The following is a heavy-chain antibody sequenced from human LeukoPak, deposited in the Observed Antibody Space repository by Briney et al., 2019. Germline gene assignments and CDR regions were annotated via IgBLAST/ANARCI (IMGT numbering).Heavy chain of an antibody. CDR1: GGSFSGYY. J-gene: IGHJ6*02. D-gene: IGHD6-13*01. Sequence: LSETLSLTCAVYGGSFSGYYWSWIRQPPGKGLEWIGEINHSGSTNYNPSLKSRVTISVDTSKNQFSLKLSSVTAADTAVYYCARVPKYSSTKYYYYYYGMDVWGQGTTVTVSS. CDR2: INHSGST. CDR3: ARVPKYSSTKYYYYYYGMDV. V-gene: IGHV4-34*01.